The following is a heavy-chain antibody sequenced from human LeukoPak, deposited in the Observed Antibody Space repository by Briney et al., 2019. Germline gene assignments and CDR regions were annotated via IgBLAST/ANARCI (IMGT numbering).Heavy chain of an antibody. Sequence: SGGSLRLSCAASGFTFSSYGMHWVRQAPGKGLEWVAVIWYDGSNKYYADSVKGRFTISRDNSKNTLYLQMNSLRAEDTAVYYCARDGAAAGKLYYYYYGMDVWGQGTTVTVSS. CDR1: GFTFSSYG. D-gene: IGHD6-13*01. J-gene: IGHJ6*02. V-gene: IGHV3-33*01. CDR2: IWYDGSNK. CDR3: ARDGAAAGKLYYYYYGMDV.